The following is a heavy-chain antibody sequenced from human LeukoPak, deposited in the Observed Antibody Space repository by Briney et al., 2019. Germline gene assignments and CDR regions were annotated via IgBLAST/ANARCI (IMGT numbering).Heavy chain of an antibody. V-gene: IGHV3-53*01. CDR1: GFTVSSNY. CDR2: IYSGGST. D-gene: IGHD3-3*01. Sequence: GGSLRLSCAASGFTVSSNYMSWVRQAPGKGLEWVSVIYSGGSTYYADSVKGRFTISRDNSKNTLYLQMNSLRAEDTAVYYCTTMGQYRGDFWSGYSYYYYMDVWGKGTTVTVSS. CDR3: TTMGQYRGDFWSGYSYYYYMDV. J-gene: IGHJ6*03.